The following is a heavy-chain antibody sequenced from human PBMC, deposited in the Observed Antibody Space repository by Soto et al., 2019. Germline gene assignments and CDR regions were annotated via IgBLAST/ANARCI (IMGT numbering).Heavy chain of an antibody. D-gene: IGHD3-16*01. Sequence: QVQLVQSGAEVKKPGSSVEVSCKAAGGTFSSYAISWVRQAPGQGLEWMGGIIPIFGKANYAQKFQGRATITADEYTSTAYMELSSLRSEDTAVYYCERSLGDGDDYWGQGTLVTVSS. V-gene: IGHV1-69*01. CDR3: ERSLGDGDDY. CDR2: IIPIFGKA. CDR1: GGTFSSYA. J-gene: IGHJ4*02.